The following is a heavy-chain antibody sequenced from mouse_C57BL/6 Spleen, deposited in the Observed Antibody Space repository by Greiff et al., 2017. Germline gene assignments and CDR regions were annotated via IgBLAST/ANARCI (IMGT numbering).Heavy chain of an antibody. Sequence: EVQVVESGGGLVKPGGSLKLSRAASGFTFSSYAMSWVRQTPEKRLEWVATISDGGSYTYYPDNVKGRFTISRDNAKNNLYLQMSHLKSEDTAMYYCARDRGNFAYWGQGTLVTVSA. J-gene: IGHJ3*01. D-gene: IGHD2-1*01. CDR1: GFTFSSYA. CDR3: ARDRGNFAY. CDR2: ISDGGSYT. V-gene: IGHV5-4*01.